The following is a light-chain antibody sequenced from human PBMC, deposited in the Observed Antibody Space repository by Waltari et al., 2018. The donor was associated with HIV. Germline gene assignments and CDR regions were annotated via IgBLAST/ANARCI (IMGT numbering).Light chain of an antibody. Sequence: HSALTQPASVSGSPGQSITISCTGPTSDISDFNFVSWYQQSPGRAPQLIIFEVYSRPSGISDRFSGSKSGVTASLTISALRAEDEADYFCSSYSARGFVVFGGGTKVTVL. V-gene: IGLV2-14*01. J-gene: IGLJ3*02. CDR3: SSYSARGFVV. CDR2: EVY. CDR1: TSDISDFNF.